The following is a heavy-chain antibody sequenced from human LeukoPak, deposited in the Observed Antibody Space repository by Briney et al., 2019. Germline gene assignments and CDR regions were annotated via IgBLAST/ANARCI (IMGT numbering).Heavy chain of an antibody. CDR1: GFTFSSHA. CDR2: VSGSGDST. V-gene: IGHV3-23*01. CDR3: AKSDCSSIYCYVLDY. D-gene: IGHD2-2*01. Sequence: TGGSLRLPCAGSGFTFSSHAMSWVRQAPGKGLEWVSAVSGSGDSTYYADSVKGRFTISRDYSKNTLFLQMNSLRDEDTALYYCAKSDCSSIYCYVLDYWGQGTLVTVSS. J-gene: IGHJ4*02.